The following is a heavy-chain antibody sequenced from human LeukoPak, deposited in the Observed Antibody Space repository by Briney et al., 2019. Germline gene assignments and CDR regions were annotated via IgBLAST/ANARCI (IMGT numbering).Heavy chain of an antibody. J-gene: IGHJ5*02. V-gene: IGHV3-21*01. Sequence: GGSLRLSCAASGFTFSSYSMNWVRQAPGKGLEWVSSISISSSYIYYADSVKGRFTISRDNAKNSLYLQMSSLRAEDTAVYYCARHHHTPPYYDFWSGYYAYWFDPWGQGTLVTVSS. D-gene: IGHD3-3*01. CDR1: GFTFSSYS. CDR2: ISISSSYI. CDR3: ARHHHTPPYYDFWSGYYAYWFDP.